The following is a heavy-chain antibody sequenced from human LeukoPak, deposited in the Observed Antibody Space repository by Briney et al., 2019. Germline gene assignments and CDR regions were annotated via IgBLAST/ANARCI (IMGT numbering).Heavy chain of an antibody. V-gene: IGHV3-7*01. CDR1: GFTFSSYW. D-gene: IGHD3-9*01. J-gene: IGHJ6*03. CDR3: ARDAHYDILTGYYFTYYYYMDV. Sequence: PGGSLRLSCAASGFTFSSYWMSWVRQAPGKGLEWVANIKQDGSEKYYVDSVKGRFTISRDNAKNSLYLQMNSLRAEDTAVYYCARDAHYDILTGYYFTYYYYMDVWGKGTTVIISS. CDR2: IKQDGSEK.